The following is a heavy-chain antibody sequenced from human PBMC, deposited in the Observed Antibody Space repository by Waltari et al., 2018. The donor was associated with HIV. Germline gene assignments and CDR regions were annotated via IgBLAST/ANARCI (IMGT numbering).Heavy chain of an antibody. D-gene: IGHD3-22*01. CDR2: ISPSLGIA. CDR3: ARAPEYYYDSSGTYWYFDL. V-gene: IGHV1-69*02. CDR1: GGTFSSYT. Sequence: QVQLVQSGAEVKKPGSSVKVSCKASGGTFSSYTISWVRQAPGQGLEWMGRISPSLGIANYAQKFQGRVTITADKSTSTAYMELSSLRSEDTAVYYCARAPEYYYDSSGTYWYFDLWGRGTLVTVSS. J-gene: IGHJ2*01.